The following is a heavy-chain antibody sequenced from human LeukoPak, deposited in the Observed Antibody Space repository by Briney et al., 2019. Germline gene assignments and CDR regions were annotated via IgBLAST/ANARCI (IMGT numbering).Heavy chain of an antibody. D-gene: IGHD2-15*01. CDR1: GGSFSGYY. CDR3: ASLNCSGGSCYSVSFDY. J-gene: IGHJ4*02. CDR2: INHSGST. Sequence: PSETLSLTCAVYGGSFSGYYWSWLRQPPGKGLEWIGEINHSGSTNYNPSLKSRVTISVDTSKNQFSLKLSSVTAADTAVYYCASLNCSGGSCYSVSFDYWGQGTLVTVSS. V-gene: IGHV4-34*01.